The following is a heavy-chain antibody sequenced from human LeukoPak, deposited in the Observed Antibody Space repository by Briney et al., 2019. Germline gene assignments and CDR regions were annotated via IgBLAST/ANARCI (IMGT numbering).Heavy chain of an antibody. CDR3: ARGVPHDYGDYGLVWFDP. J-gene: IGHJ5*02. V-gene: IGHV4-34*01. D-gene: IGHD4-17*01. CDR2: LNESGST. Sequence: PSETLSLTCAVYGGSFSGYYWSWIRQPPEKGLEWIGELNESGSTTYNPSLKSRVTISVDTSKNQVSLKLSSVTAADTAVYYCARGVPHDYGDYGLVWFDPWGQGTLVTVSS. CDR1: GGSFSGYY.